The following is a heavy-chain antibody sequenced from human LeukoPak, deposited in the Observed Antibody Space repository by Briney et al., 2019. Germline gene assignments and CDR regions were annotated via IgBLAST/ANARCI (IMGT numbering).Heavy chain of an antibody. CDR3: TRDRNYYDSSGYYDAFDI. J-gene: IGHJ3*02. V-gene: IGHV3-7*01. CDR1: GFNFSSYW. Sequence: GGSLRLSCAASGFNFSSYWMIWVRQAPGKGLEWVANIKEDGSKIYYVDSVKGRFTISRDNAKNSLYLQMNSLRAEDTAVYFCTRDRNYYDSSGYYDAFDIWGQGTMVTVSS. D-gene: IGHD3-22*01. CDR2: IKEDGSKI.